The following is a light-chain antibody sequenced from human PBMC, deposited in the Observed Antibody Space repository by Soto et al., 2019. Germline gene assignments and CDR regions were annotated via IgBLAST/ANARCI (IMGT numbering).Light chain of an antibody. J-gene: IGLJ3*02. CDR1: SSDVGTYKP. V-gene: IGLV2-23*01. CDR3: CSFAGSSTS. CDR2: DDT. Sequence: QSVLIQPASVSGSPGQSITISCTGTSSDVGTYKPVSWYQQYPGKAPKVIIYDDTKRPSGVSSRFSGSKSGNTASLTISGLQAEDEADYYCCSFAGSSTSFGGGTKLTVL.